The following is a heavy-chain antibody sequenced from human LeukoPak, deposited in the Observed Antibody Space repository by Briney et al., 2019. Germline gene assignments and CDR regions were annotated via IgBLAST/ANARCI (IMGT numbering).Heavy chain of an antibody. V-gene: IGHV4-59*08. Sequence: PSETLSLTCTVSGGSTNSYYWSWIRQPPGKGLEWIGYISYTGGETNYNPSLKSRLTISVDTSKNQFSLMLTSVTAADTAVYYCARQPGGTAAFDIWAQGTMVTVSS. CDR1: GGSTNSYY. D-gene: IGHD1-14*01. J-gene: IGHJ3*02. CDR2: ISYTGGET. CDR3: ARQPGGTAAFDI.